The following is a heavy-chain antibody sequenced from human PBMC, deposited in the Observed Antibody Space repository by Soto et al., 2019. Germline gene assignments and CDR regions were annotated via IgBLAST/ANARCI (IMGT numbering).Heavy chain of an antibody. V-gene: IGHV1-18*01. CDR1: GYTFISYG. D-gene: IGHD5-18*01. J-gene: IGHJ4*02. Sequence: QIQLVQSGGEVRKPGASVKVSCKASGYTFISYGISWVRQAPGQGLEWLGWIRANNGNTKYEQSFQGRVSMSTDASTNTAYMELRSLRSDDTAVYYCARTDTSLVTFYWGQGTLVTVSS. CDR3: ARTDTSLVTFY. CDR2: IRANNGNT.